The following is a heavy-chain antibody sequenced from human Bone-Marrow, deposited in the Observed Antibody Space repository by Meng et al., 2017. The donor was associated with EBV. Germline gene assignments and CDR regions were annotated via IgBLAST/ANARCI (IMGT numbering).Heavy chain of an antibody. D-gene: IGHD1-14*01. CDR2: IPSDGNI. Sequence: QVPVVGSGGGVVQPGRSLRLSCSASGLTFSGYGMFWVRQAPGKGPEWVAIIPSDGNIYYADSVKGRFTISRDNSKNTLYLQMNSLRGEDTAVYYCARDLSGRFDPWGQGTLVTVSS. J-gene: IGHJ5*02. V-gene: IGHV3-30*03. CDR3: ARDLSGRFDP. CDR1: GLTFSGYG.